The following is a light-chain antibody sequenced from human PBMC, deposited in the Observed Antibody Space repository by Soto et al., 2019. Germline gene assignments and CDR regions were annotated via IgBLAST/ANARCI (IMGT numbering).Light chain of an antibody. Sequence: SQMTKYASTLSASIGDRVTITCRAGQSISSWLAWYQQKPGKAPKLLISKASTLQSGVPPRFSGSGSGTEFALNISSLQPDDFATYYCQQYESYPMTFGGGTKVDIK. CDR1: QSISSW. V-gene: IGKV1-5*03. CDR3: QQYESYPMT. J-gene: IGKJ4*01. CDR2: KAS.